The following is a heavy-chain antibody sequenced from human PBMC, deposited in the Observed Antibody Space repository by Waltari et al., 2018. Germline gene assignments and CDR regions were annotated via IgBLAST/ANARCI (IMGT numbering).Heavy chain of an antibody. CDR2: IYTSGST. CDR3: AREVVVVAATRQNWFDP. V-gene: IGHV4-4*07. D-gene: IGHD2-15*01. Sequence: QVQLQESGPGLVKPSETPSLTCTVSGGSISSYYWSWIRQPAGKGLEWIGRIYTSGSTNYNPSLKSRVTMSVDTSKNQFSLKLSSVTAADTAVYYCAREVVVVAATRQNWFDPWGQGTLVTVSS. CDR1: GGSISSYY. J-gene: IGHJ5*02.